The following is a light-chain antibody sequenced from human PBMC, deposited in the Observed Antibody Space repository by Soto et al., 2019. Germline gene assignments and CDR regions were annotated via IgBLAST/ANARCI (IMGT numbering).Light chain of an antibody. CDR1: SSDVGGYNS. Sequence: QSVLAQPRSVSGSPGQSVTISCTGTSSDVGGYNSVSWFQQHPGKAPKLMIYDVTKRPSGVPDRLSGSKSGNTASLTISGLQAEDEADYYCCSYAGSYNYVFGTGTKVT. CDR2: DVT. J-gene: IGLJ1*01. V-gene: IGLV2-11*01. CDR3: CSYAGSYNYV.